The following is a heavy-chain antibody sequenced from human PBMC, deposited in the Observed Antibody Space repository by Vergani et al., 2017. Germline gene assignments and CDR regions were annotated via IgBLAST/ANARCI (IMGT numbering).Heavy chain of an antibody. CDR2: INPNSGGT. CDR3: ARGPRAVAGTGDFDY. V-gene: IGHV1-2*02. D-gene: IGHD6-19*01. J-gene: IGHJ4*02. CDR1: GGTFSSYA. Sequence: QVQLVQSGAEVKKPGSSVKVSCKASGGTFSSYAISWVRQAPGQGLEWMGWINPNSGGTNYAQKFQGRVTMTRDTSNSTAYMELGRLGSEDTAVYYCARGPRAVAGTGDFDYWGQGTLVTVSS.